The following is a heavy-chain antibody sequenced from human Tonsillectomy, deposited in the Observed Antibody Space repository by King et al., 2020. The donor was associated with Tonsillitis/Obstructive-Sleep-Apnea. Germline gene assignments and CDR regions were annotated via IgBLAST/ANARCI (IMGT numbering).Heavy chain of an antibody. CDR3: ARSAYCSSTSCYTGTPMNYYMDV. J-gene: IGHJ6*03. Sequence: QLQESGPGLVKPSETLSLTCTVSGGSISSYYWSWIRQPPGKGLEWIGYIYYSGSTNYNPSLKSRVTISVDTSKNQFSLKLNSVTAADTAVYYCARSAYCSSTSCYTGTPMNYYMDVWGKETTVTVSS. CDR2: IYYSGST. D-gene: IGHD2-2*02. V-gene: IGHV4-59*08. CDR1: GGSISSYY.